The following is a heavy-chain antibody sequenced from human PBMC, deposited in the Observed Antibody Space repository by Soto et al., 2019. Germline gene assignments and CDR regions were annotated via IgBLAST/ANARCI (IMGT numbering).Heavy chain of an antibody. CDR1: GDSINSDKYY. CDR2: IYYRGNT. CDR3: ASPSRRAVDYDAFDI. V-gene: IGHV4-39*02. J-gene: IGHJ3*02. Sequence: PSETLSLTCSVSGDSINSDKYYWGWIRQPPGKGLEWIGSIYYRGNTYYNPSLQSRVTISVDKSKSHFSLRLSSVTAADTAVYYCASPSRRAVDYDAFDIWGQGTMVTVSS. D-gene: IGHD6-19*01.